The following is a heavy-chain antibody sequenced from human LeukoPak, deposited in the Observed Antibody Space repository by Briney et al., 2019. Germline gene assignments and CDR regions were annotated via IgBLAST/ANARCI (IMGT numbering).Heavy chain of an antibody. CDR1: GFAFSSYW. D-gene: IGHD4-11*01. CDR2: INPGGSST. J-gene: IGHJ4*02. Sequence: GGSLRLSCAASGFAFSSYWMHWVRHVPGKGLVWVSRINPGGSSTAYADSVKGRFTISRDNAKNTLYLQMNSLRAEDTAVYYCARSNQADDYWGQGTLVTVSS. CDR3: ARSNQADDY. V-gene: IGHV3-74*01.